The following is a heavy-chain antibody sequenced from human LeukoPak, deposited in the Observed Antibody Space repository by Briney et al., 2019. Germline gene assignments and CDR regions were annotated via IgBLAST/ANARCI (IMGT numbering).Heavy chain of an antibody. V-gene: IGHV3-48*04. Sequence: GRSLRLSCAASGFTFSSYAMHWVRQAPGKGLEWVSYISSSGSTIYYADSVKGRFTISRDNAKNSLYLQMNSLRAEDTAVYYCARVDCSSTSCRYYYYYYYMDVWGKGTTVTVSS. CDR1: GFTFSSYA. D-gene: IGHD2-2*01. CDR2: ISSSGSTI. J-gene: IGHJ6*03. CDR3: ARVDCSSTSCRYYYYYYYMDV.